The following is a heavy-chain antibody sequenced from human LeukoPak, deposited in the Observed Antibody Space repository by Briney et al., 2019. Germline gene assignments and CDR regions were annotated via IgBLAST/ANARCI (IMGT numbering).Heavy chain of an antibody. Sequence: SQTLSLTCTVSGGSISSGGYYWSWIRPPPGKGLEWIGYIYHSGSTYYNPSLKSRVTISVDRSKNQFSLKLSSVTAADTAVYYCARGSTFVGVITLWGQGTLVTVSS. CDR3: ARGSTFVGVITL. CDR1: GGSISSGGYY. D-gene: IGHD3-16*02. J-gene: IGHJ4*02. V-gene: IGHV4-30-2*01. CDR2: IYHSGST.